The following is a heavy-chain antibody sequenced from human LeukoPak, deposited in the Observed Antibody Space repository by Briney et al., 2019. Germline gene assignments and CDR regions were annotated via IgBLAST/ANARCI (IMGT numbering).Heavy chain of an antibody. CDR2: IYYSGST. CDR3: ARGRSVVVVALDY. V-gene: IGHV4-39*07. J-gene: IGHJ4*02. CDR1: GGSISSSSYY. D-gene: IGHD2-15*01. Sequence: SETLSLTCAVSGGSISSSSYYWGWIRQPPGKGLEWIGSIYYSGSTYYNPSLKSRVTISVDTSKNQFSLKLSSVTAAGTAVYYCARGRSVVVVALDYWGQGTLATVSS.